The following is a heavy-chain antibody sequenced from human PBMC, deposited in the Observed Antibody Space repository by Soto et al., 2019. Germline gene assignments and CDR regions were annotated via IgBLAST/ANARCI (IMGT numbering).Heavy chain of an antibody. CDR3: ARAHYGDYGYGMDV. CDR1: GGSISSGGYS. Sequence: QLQLQESGSGLVKPSQTLSLTCPVSGGSISSGGYSCTWIRQPPGKGLEWIGYIYDSGTSNYNPALKSRVTISVDRSKNQFSLKLSSVTAADTAVYYCARAHYGDYGYGMDVWGQGTTVTVSS. J-gene: IGHJ6*02. CDR2: IYDSGTS. V-gene: IGHV4-30-2*01. D-gene: IGHD4-17*01.